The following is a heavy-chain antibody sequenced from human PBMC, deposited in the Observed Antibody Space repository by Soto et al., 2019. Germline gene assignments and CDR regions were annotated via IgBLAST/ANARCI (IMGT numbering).Heavy chain of an antibody. J-gene: IGHJ4*02. D-gene: IGHD3-22*01. V-gene: IGHV1-69*01. CDR1: GGTFSSYA. CDR3: ASSGIYYYDSSGTFDY. CDR2: IIPIFGTA. Sequence: QVPLVQSGAEVKKPGSSVKVSCKASGGTFSSYAISWVRQAPGQGLEWMGGIIPIFGTANYAQKFQGRVTITADESTSTAYMELSSLRSEDTAVYYCASSGIYYYDSSGTFDYWGQGTLVTVSS.